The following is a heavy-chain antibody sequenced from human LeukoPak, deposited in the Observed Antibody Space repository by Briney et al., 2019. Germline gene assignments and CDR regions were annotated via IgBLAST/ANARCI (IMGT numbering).Heavy chain of an antibody. V-gene: IGHV1-18*01. CDR1: GYAFTGYG. J-gene: IGHJ4*02. CDR2: FSAYNGNT. CDR3: ARVWSRWLQYFDY. D-gene: IGHD5-24*01. Sequence: ASLKVSRKPSGYAFTGYGISWVPESPGPGLEWMGWFSAYNGNTNSTQTLQGRVTMTSDTSTSTAYMELRSLRSDDTAVYYCARVWSRWLQYFDYWGQGTLVTVSS.